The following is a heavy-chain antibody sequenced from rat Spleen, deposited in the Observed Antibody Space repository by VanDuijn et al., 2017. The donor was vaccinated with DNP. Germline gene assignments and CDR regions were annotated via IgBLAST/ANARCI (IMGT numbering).Heavy chain of an antibody. V-gene: IGHV1-43*01. CDR1: GYTFTTYY. Sequence: QVQLRQSGAEPAKPGSSVKISCTASGYTFTTYYIGWIKQTTGQGLEYIGYINTGSGGTNYNEKFKGKATLTVDKSSSTAFMQLSSLTPDDSAVYYCARGSDGVWFVYWGQGTLVTVSS. D-gene: IGHD4-3*01. J-gene: IGHJ3*01. CDR2: INTGSGGT. CDR3: ARGSDGVWFVY.